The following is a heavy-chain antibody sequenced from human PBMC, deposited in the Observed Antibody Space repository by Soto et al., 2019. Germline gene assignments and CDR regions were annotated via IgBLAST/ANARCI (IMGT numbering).Heavy chain of an antibody. CDR3: ARDDSMTTVTTFAFDI. CDR2: ISSSSSTI. Sequence: PGGSLRLSCAASGFTFSSYSMNWVRQAPGKGLEWVSYISSSSSTIYYADSVKGRFTISRDNAKNSLYLQMNSLRAEDTAVYYCARDDSMTTVTTFAFDIWGQGTMVTVSS. D-gene: IGHD4-17*01. J-gene: IGHJ3*02. V-gene: IGHV3-48*01. CDR1: GFTFSSYS.